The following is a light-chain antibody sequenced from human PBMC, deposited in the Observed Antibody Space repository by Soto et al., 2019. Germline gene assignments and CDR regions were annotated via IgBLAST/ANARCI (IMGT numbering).Light chain of an antibody. CDR3: ETWDSNTHV. CDR1: SGHSSYI. Sequence: QPVLTQSSSASASLGSSVKLTCTLSSGHSSYIIAWHQQQPGKAPRYLMKLEGSGSYNKGSGVPDRFSGSSSGADRYLTISNHQFEDEADYYCETWDSNTHVFGGGTKLTVI. J-gene: IGLJ3*02. CDR2: LEGSGSY. V-gene: IGLV4-60*02.